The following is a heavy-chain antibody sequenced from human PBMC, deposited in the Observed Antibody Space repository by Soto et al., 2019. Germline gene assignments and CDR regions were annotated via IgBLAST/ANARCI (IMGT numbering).Heavy chain of an antibody. D-gene: IGHD5-18*01. CDR2: VITAFGTT. J-gene: IGHJ5*02. CDR3: TRSYGYTFGGSLEP. CDR1: GDTFNSYV. V-gene: IGHV1-69*01. Sequence: QVQLVQSGPEVKKPGSSVTVSCKASGDTFNSYVITWVRQAPGHGLEWLGGVITAFGTTSYAQNFQDRLTITADEAATTDHMELGSMTSDYTAMYYCTRSYGYTFGGSLEPWGKGTLVTVSS.